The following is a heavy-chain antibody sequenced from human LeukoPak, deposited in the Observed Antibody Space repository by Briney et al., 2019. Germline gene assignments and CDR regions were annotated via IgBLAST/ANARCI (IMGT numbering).Heavy chain of an antibody. J-gene: IGHJ5*02. CDR2: IYTSGST. D-gene: IGHD2-2*01. CDR1: GGSISSGSYY. CDR3: ARHEPGYCSSTSCYYSNWFDP. V-gene: IGHV4-61*02. Sequence: SETLSLTCTVSGGSISSGSYYWSWIRQPAGKGLEWIGRIYTSGSTNHNPSLKSRVTISVDTSKNQFSLKLSSVTAADTAVYYCARHEPGYCSSTSCYYSNWFDPWGQGTLVTVSS.